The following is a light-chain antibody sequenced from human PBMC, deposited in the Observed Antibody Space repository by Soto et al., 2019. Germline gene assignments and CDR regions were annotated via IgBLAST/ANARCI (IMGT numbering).Light chain of an antibody. CDR3: QQYNTYPLT. CDR1: PSISTW. CDR2: KAS. J-gene: IGKJ4*01. V-gene: IGKV1-5*03. Sequence: DLQMTQSPSTLSASVGDRVTITCRASPSISTWLAWYQQKPGKAPKLLIYKASNLEGGVPSRFSGSGSGTEFTITISSLQADDFATYYCQQYNTYPLTFGGGTTVEIK.